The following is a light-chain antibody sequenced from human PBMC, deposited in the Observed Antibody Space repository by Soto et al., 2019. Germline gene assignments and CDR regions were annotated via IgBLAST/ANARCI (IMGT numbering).Light chain of an antibody. CDR2: EGS. V-gene: IGLV2-23*01. Sequence: QSALTQPASVSGSPGQSITISCTGTSSDVGRDNLVSWYQQHPGKAPKFMIYEGSKRPSGVSNRFSGSKSGNTASLTISGLQAEDEADYYCCSYAGSNTWVFGGGTKLTVL. CDR3: CSYAGSNTWV. CDR1: SSDVGRDNL. J-gene: IGLJ3*02.